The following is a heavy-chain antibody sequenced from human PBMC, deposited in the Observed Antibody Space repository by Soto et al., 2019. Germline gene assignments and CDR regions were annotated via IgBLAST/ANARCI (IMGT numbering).Heavy chain of an antibody. CDR2: INSDGSST. CDR1: GSTFSNDW. V-gene: IGHV3-74*01. Sequence: GGSLRLSCAVSGSTFSNDWMHWVRQAPGKGLVWVSHINSDGSSTNYADFVKGQFTIARDNAKNTVYLQMNSLRAEDTAVYYCARDRSYSLDVWGQGTTVTVSS. CDR3: ARDRSYSLDV. J-gene: IGHJ6*02.